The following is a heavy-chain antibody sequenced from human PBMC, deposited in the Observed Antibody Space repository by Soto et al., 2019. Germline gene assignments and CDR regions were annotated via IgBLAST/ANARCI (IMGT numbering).Heavy chain of an antibody. Sequence: QVQLVQSGAEVKKPGSSVKVSCKASGGTFSSYAISWVRQAPGQGLEWMGGIIPIFGTANYAQKFQGRVTMPADESTSTAYMELSSLRSEDTAVYYCARVRVRVLECLGSEGWGQGTLVTVSS. V-gene: IGHV1-69*12. CDR2: IIPIFGTA. CDR3: ARVRVRVLECLGSEG. CDR1: GGTFSSYA. J-gene: IGHJ4*02. D-gene: IGHD3-3*01.